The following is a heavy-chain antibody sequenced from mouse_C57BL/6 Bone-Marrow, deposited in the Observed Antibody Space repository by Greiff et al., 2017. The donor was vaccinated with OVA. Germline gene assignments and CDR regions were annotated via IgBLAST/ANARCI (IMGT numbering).Heavy chain of an antibody. D-gene: IGHD1-1*01. CDR2: ISNLAYSI. CDR1: GFTFSDYG. CDR3: ARTVVADWYFDV. J-gene: IGHJ1*03. V-gene: IGHV5-15*04. Sequence: EVMLAESGGGLVQPGGSLKLSCAASGFTFSDYGMAWVRQAPRKGPEWVAFISNLAYSIYYADTVTGRFTISRENAKNTLYLEMSSLRSEDTAMYYCARTVVADWYFDVWGTGTTVTVSS.